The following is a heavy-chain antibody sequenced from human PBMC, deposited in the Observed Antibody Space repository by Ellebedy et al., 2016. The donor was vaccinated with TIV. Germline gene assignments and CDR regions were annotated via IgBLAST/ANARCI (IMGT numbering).Heavy chain of an antibody. V-gene: IGHV1-3*01. J-gene: IGHJ4*02. CDR2: INVGNGNT. CDR3: AKRMNRLYDY. D-gene: IGHD2-15*01. Sequence: ASVKVSCKASGYTFISHAIHWVRQAPGQRLEWMGWINVGNGNTKYSQKFQSRVTITRDTSASTAYMELGSLRSEDTAVYYCAKRMNRLYDYWGQGTLVTVSS. CDR1: GYTFISHA.